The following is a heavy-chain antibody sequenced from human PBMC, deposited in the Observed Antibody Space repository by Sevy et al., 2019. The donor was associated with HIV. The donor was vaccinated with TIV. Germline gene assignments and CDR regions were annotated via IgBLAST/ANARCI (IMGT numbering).Heavy chain of an antibody. Sequence: GGSLRLSCVVSWFSVSSNYMSWVRQAPGKGLEWVSNIYSDGRTYYADSVRGRFTISRATSKNTVYLEMKSLRAEDTAVYYCTREDIVLGEDNYYGMDVWGHGTTVTVS. CDR1: WFSVSSNY. D-gene: IGHD2-15*01. CDR2: IYSDGRT. CDR3: TREDIVLGEDNYYGMDV. J-gene: IGHJ6*02. V-gene: IGHV3-53*01.